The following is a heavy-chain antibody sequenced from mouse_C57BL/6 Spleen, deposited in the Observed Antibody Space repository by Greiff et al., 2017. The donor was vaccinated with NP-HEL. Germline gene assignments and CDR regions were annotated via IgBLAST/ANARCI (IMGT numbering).Heavy chain of an antibody. Sequence: DVQLVESGGDLVKPGGSLKLSCAASGFTFSSYGMSWVRQTPDKRLEWVATISSGGSYTYYPDSVKGRFTISRDNAKNTLYLQMSSLKSEDTAMYYCARQTRDYAMDYWGQGTSVTVSS. CDR1: GFTFSSYG. CDR3: ARQTRDYAMDY. J-gene: IGHJ4*01. CDR2: ISSGGSYT. V-gene: IGHV5-6*01.